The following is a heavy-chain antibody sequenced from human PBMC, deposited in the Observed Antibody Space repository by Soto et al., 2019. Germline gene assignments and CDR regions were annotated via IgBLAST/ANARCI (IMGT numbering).Heavy chain of an antibody. V-gene: IGHV3-23*01. CDR3: AKVPLRLDYFGY. Sequence: EVQLLESGGGLVQPGGSLRLSCAASGFTFSNYSMNWVRQAPGKGLEWVSAISGSGSTYYADSGKGRFTISRDNSQNTLYLQMNSLRAEVKAVYYCAKVPLRLDYFGYWGPGTLVTVSS. CDR2: ISGSGST. CDR1: GFTFSNYS. D-gene: IGHD5-12*01. J-gene: IGHJ4*02.